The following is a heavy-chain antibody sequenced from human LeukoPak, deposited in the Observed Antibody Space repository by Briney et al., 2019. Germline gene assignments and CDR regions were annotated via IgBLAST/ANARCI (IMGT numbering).Heavy chain of an antibody. Sequence: GRSLRLSCAASGFTFDDYAMHWVRQAPGKGLEWVSGISWNSGSIGYADSVKGRFTISRDNSKNTVFLQMDSLRAEDTALYYCAKERTRVTGGWTWGQGTLVTVSS. CDR3: AKERTRVTGGWT. D-gene: IGHD2-21*02. V-gene: IGHV3-9*01. CDR1: GFTFDDYA. J-gene: IGHJ5*02. CDR2: ISWNSGSI.